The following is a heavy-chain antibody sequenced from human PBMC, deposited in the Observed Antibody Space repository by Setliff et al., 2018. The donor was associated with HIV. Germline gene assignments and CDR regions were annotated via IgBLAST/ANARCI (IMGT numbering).Heavy chain of an antibody. CDR3: VGGYCSGTSCWPYYYYSMDV. J-gene: IGHJ6*03. CDR2: MYYTRSA. V-gene: IGHV4-39*02. Sequence: LSLTCGVSGGSISSTNYYWGWIRQPPGKGLEYIATMYYTRSAYYSPSLKSRVTMSLDTSKNHFSLRLTSVTAADTAVYYCVGGYCSGTSCWPYYYYSMDVWGKGTTVTVSS. CDR1: GGSISSTNYY. D-gene: IGHD2-2*01.